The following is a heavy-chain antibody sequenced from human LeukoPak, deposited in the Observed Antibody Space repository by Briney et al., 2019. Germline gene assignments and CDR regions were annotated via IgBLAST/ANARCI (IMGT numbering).Heavy chain of an antibody. CDR2: IKPDGSET. CDR3: VRDGMGTIPYDL. D-gene: IGHD1-7*01. J-gene: IGHJ5*02. Sequence: GGSLRLSCAGSGFTFSNYWMNWVRQAPGKGLVWVSHIKPDGSETSHADSVKGRFIVSRDNAKNTLFLQISSLKDEDTAVYYCVRDGMGTIPYDLWGHGTLVTVSS. CDR1: GFTFSNYW. V-gene: IGHV3-74*01.